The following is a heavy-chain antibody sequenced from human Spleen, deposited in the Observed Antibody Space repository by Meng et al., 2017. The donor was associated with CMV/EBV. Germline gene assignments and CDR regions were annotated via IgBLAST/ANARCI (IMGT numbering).Heavy chain of an antibody. CDR3: AKTLNGYGGQDY. CDR1: GFSVSTNH. Sequence: GESLKISCAASGFSVSTNHMYWVRQAPGKGLEWVSVIYSSDNTYYADSVKGRFTISRDNSKNMVSLEMHSLRSEDTAIYYCAKTLNGYGGQDYWGQGTLVTVSS. CDR2: IYSSDNT. D-gene: IGHD5-12*01. V-gene: IGHV3-53*01. J-gene: IGHJ4*02.